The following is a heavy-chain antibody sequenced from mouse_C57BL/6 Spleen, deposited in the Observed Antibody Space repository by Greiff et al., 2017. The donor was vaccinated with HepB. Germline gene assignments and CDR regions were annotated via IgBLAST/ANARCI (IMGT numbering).Heavy chain of an antibody. CDR3: ARDQAGTTVVYWYFDV. CDR1: GFTFSSYA. CDR2: ISDGGSYT. Sequence: EVKVVESGGGLVKPGGSLKLSCAASGFTFSSYAMSWVRQPPEKRLEWVATISDGGSYTYYPDNVKGRFTISRDNAKNNLYLQMSHLKSEDTAMYYCARDQAGTTVVYWYFDVWGTGTTVTVSS. D-gene: IGHD1-1*01. V-gene: IGHV5-4*01. J-gene: IGHJ1*03.